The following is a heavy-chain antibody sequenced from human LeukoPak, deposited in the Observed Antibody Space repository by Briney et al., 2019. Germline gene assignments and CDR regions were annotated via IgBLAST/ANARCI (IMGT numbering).Heavy chain of an antibody. Sequence: ASVKVSCKASGYTFTSYDINWVRQATGQGLEWMGWMNPNSGGTGYGQKFQGRVTMTRDNSISTAYMELSSLRSEDTAVYYCARGRNGMDVWGQGTTVTVSS. CDR2: MNPNSGGT. V-gene: IGHV1-8*01. CDR1: GYTFTSYD. CDR3: ARGRNGMDV. J-gene: IGHJ6*02.